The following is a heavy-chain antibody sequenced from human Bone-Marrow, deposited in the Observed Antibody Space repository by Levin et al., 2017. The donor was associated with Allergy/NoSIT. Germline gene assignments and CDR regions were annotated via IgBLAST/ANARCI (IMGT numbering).Heavy chain of an antibody. CDR1: GFTFSSYA. CDR2: ISGSGTIT. D-gene: IGHD6-19*01. J-gene: IGHJ6*01. V-gene: IGHV3-23*01. Sequence: VASVKVSCAASGFTFSSYAMSWVRQAPGKGLEWVSSISGSGTITHYAESVKGRFTISRDISKNMLHLQMNSLRAEDTAIYFCAKEGLAVAGYY. CDR3: AKEGLAVAGYY.